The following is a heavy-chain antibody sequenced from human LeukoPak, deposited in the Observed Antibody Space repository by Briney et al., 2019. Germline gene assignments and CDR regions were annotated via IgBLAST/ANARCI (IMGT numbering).Heavy chain of an antibody. V-gene: IGHV1-2*02. CDR2: INPNSGGT. D-gene: IGHD1-26*01. CDR1: GYTFTGYY. Sequence: ASVKVSCKASGYTFTGYYMHWVRQAPGQGLEWMGWINPNSGGTYYAQKFQGRVTMTRDTSISTAYMELSRLRSDDTAVYYCARDSGSSDAFDIWGQGTMVTVSS. J-gene: IGHJ3*02. CDR3: ARDSGSSDAFDI.